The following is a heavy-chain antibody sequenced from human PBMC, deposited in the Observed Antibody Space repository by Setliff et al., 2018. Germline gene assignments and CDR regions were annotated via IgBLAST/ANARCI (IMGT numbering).Heavy chain of an antibody. V-gene: IGHV3-74*01. Sequence: GGSLRLSCAASGFTFSTYSMHWVRQVPGKGLVWVSRINSDGSSTSYADSVKGRFTISRDNAKNTLYLQMNSLRAEDTAVYYCARDGGLLQFLEWSRSYMDVWGKGTTVTVSS. CDR2: INSDGSST. CDR1: GFTFSTYS. D-gene: IGHD3-3*01. J-gene: IGHJ6*03. CDR3: ARDGGLLQFLEWSRSYMDV.